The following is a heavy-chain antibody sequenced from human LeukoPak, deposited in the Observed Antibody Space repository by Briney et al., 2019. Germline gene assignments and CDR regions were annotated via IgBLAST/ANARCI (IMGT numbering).Heavy chain of an antibody. CDR2: IKSDGSAT. CDR1: GFSFSTHW. Sequence: PGGSLRLSCAASGFSFSTHWMHWVRQAPGKGLVYVAQIKSDGSATAYADSVRGRFTISRDNAKNTLYLEMSSLGAEDPAVYYCGSLTVVARDHWGQGTLVTVSS. CDR3: GSLTVVARDH. J-gene: IGHJ4*02. V-gene: IGHV3-74*01. D-gene: IGHD3-22*01.